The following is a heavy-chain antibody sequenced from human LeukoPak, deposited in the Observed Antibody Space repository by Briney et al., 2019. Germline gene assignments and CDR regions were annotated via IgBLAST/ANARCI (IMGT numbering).Heavy chain of an antibody. D-gene: IGHD3-22*01. CDR2: IWYDGSNK. CDR1: GFTFSSYG. J-gene: IGHJ4*02. CDR3: ARSGRGYYDSLDH. V-gene: IGHV3-33*01. Sequence: GRSLRLSCAASGFTFSSYGMHWVRQAPGKGLEWVALIWYDGSNKDYADSVKGRFTISRSNANNTLYLQMNSLRGEDTAVYYCARSGRGYYDSLDHWGQGDLVTVSS.